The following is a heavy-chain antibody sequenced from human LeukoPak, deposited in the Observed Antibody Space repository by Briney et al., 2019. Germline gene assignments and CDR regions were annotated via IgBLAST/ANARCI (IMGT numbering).Heavy chain of an antibody. Sequence: TSEPLSLACAVYGGSFSGYYWSWIRQPPGEALEWIGEINQSGSTNYNPSLERRVTMSVDPSKKQFFLMLSSVTDADTGVYYCARGFPDKVWGNSRPTAGSFQHWGQGTLVTVSS. CDR1: GGSFSGYY. D-gene: IGHD3-16*02. J-gene: IGHJ1*01. CDR3: ARGFPDKVWGNSRPTAGSFQH. CDR2: INQSGST. V-gene: IGHV4-34*01.